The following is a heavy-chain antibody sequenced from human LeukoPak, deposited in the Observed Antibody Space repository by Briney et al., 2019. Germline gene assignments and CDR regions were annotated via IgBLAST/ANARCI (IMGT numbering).Heavy chain of an antibody. CDR1: GGSISSYY. J-gene: IGHJ4*02. CDR3: ARQIASAGTAGFDF. D-gene: IGHD6-13*01. V-gene: IGHV4-4*07. Sequence: SETLSLTCTVSGGSISSYYWIWIRQPAGQGLEWIRRIYSTGSTNYNPSLKSRVIMSVDTSKNQFSLRLRSVTAADTAVYYCARQIASAGTAGFDFWGQGDLVTVSS. CDR2: IYSTGST.